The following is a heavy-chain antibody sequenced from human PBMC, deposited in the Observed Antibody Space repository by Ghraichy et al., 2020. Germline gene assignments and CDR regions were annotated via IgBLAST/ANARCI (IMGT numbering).Heavy chain of an antibody. CDR3: TTVFGIGLLLGVSRGYFDY. Sequence: LSLTCAASGFTFSNAWMSWVRQAPGKGLEWVARIKSKTDGGTTDYAAPVKGRFTISRDDSKNTLYLQMNSLKTEDTAVYYCTTVFGIGLLLGVSRGYFDYWGQGTLVTVSS. CDR2: IKSKTDGGTT. CDR1: GFTFSNAW. J-gene: IGHJ4*02. V-gene: IGHV3-15*01. D-gene: IGHD2-15*01.